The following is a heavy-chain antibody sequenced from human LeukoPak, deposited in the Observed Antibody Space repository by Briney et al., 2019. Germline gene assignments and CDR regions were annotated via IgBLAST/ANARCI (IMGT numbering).Heavy chain of an antibody. CDR1: GGSISSGDYS. CDR3: ARIRGYSGYVTDY. CDR2: IYYSGST. V-gene: IGHV4-30-4*01. D-gene: IGHD5-12*01. Sequence: PSQTLSLTCTVSGGSISSGDYSWSWIRQPPGKGLEWIGYIYYSGSTYYNPSLKREDSISVHPSKNQFSLKLSSVTAADTAVYYCARIRGYSGYVTDYWGQGTLVTVSS. J-gene: IGHJ4*02.